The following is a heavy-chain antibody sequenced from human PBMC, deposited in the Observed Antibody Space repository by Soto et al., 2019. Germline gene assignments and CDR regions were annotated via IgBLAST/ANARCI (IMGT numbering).Heavy chain of an antibody. Sequence: AGGSLRLSCVASRFTFTSYAISWARQAPGKGLEWVAAISASGGATIHADSVKGRLTISRDNSKNTLYLQMNSLRAEDTAVYYCAKDVEGGSLFRGAFDYWGQGTQVTVSS. CDR3: AKDVEGGSLFRGAFDY. J-gene: IGHJ4*02. D-gene: IGHD1-26*01. CDR2: ISASGGAT. CDR1: RFTFTSYA. V-gene: IGHV3-23*01.